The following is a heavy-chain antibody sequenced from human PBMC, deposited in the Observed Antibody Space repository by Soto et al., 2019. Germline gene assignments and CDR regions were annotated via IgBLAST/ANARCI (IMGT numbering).Heavy chain of an antibody. CDR2: IYSGGST. V-gene: IGHV3-66*01. CDR1: GFTVSSNY. D-gene: IGHD6-13*01. CDR3: ARAGRIAAAGTGVDY. Sequence: EVQLVESGGGLVQPGGSLRLSCAASGFTVSSNYMSWVRQAPGKGLEWVSVIYSGGSTYYADSVRGRFTISRDNSKITLYLQMNSLRAEDTAVYYCARAGRIAAAGTGVDYWGQGTLVTVSS. J-gene: IGHJ4*02.